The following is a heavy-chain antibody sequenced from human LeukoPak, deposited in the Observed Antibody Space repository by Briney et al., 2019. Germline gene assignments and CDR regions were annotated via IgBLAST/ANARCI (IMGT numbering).Heavy chain of an antibody. CDR2: IYHSGST. D-gene: IGHD6-19*01. Sequence: SETLSLTCTVSGYSISSGYYWGWIRQPPGKGLEWIGSIYHSGSTYYNPSLKSRVTISVDTSKNQFSLKLSSVTAADTAVYYCAVRPGAVADLRYFDYWGQGTLVTVSS. V-gene: IGHV4-38-2*02. J-gene: IGHJ4*02. CDR3: AVRPGAVADLRYFDY. CDR1: GYSISSGYY.